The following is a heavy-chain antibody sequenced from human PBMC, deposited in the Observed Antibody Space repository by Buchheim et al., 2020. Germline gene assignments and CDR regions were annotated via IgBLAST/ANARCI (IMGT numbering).Heavy chain of an antibody. J-gene: IGHJ4*02. CDR3: ASGTILWFRTIDF. CDR1: GDSIGSSSYY. V-gene: IGHV4-39*01. Sequence: QLQLQESGPGLVKPSETLSLTCFVSGDSIGSSSYYWGWVRQSPGKGLEWIAIAYYTGTTFYNPSLKSRVTISIETSKSQFSLKVNSVTAADTAVYYCASGTILWFRTIDFWGQGAL. CDR2: AYYTGTT. D-gene: IGHD3-10*01.